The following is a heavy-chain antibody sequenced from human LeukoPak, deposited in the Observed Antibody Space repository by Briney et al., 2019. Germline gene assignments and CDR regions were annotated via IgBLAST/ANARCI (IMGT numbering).Heavy chain of an antibody. Sequence: GGSLRLSCAASGFTFSRYDMHWVRQVTGKGLEWVASIHIAGDTYYPGSVKGRFTISRDNAKNSFYLQMYTLRAGDTAVYYCARGVPGGLDYWGQGTLVTVSS. CDR3: ARGVPGGLDY. CDR1: GFTFSRYD. J-gene: IGHJ4*02. D-gene: IGHD3-10*01. V-gene: IGHV3-13*04. CDR2: IHIAGDT.